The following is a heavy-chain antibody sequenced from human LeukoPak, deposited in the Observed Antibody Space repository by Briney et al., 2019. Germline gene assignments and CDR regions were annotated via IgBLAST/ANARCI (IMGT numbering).Heavy chain of an antibody. CDR3: AKSGEDYGSGLRYYYYYMDV. CDR1: GFTFSSYN. CDR2: ISSGGSYI. Sequence: KSGGSLRLSCAASGFTFSSYNMNWVRQAPGKGLEWVSSISSGGSYIYYSGSVQGRFTISRDNAKNSLYLQMNSLRAEDTAVYYCAKSGEDYGSGLRYYYYYMDVWGKGTTVTISS. J-gene: IGHJ6*03. D-gene: IGHD3-10*01. V-gene: IGHV3-21*01.